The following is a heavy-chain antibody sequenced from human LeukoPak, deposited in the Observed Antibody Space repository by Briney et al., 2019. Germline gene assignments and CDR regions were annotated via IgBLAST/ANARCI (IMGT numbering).Heavy chain of an antibody. D-gene: IGHD2-2*01. CDR2: IIPIFGTA. J-gene: IGHJ5*02. V-gene: IGHV1-69*13. CDR3: ARGPIVVVPAAIPRRKQQPVSNGNWFDP. CDR1: GGTFSSYA. Sequence: SVKVSCKASGGTFSSYAISWVRQAPGQGLEWMGGIIPIFGTANYAQKFQVRVTITADESTSTAYMELRSLRSDDTAVYYCARGPIVVVPAAIPRRKQQPVSNGNWFDPWGQGTLVTVSS.